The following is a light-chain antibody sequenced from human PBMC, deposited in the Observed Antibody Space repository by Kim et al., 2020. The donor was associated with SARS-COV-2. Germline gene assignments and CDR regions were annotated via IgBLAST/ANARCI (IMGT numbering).Light chain of an antibody. CDR3: QKYNSAPPT. CDR1: RGISNY. Sequence: SVRDAATTSCRASRGISNYLAWYQQKPGKVPKLLIYAASALQSGVPSRFSGSGSGTDFTLTISSLQPEDVATYYCQKYNSAPPTFGQGTKVDIK. CDR2: AAS. V-gene: IGKV1-27*01. J-gene: IGKJ1*01.